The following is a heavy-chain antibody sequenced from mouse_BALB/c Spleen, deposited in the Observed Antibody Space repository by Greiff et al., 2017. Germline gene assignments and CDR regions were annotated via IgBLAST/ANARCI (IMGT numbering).Heavy chain of an antibody. D-gene: IGHD2-3*01. J-gene: IGHJ1*01. Sequence: EVMLVESGGDLVKPGGSLKLSCAASGFTFSSYGMSWVRQTPDKRLEWVATISSGGSYTYYPDSVKGRFTISRDNAKNTLYLQMSSLKSEDTAMYYCASLYDGYYRYFDVWGAGTTVTVSS. CDR1: GFTFSSYG. CDR2: ISSGGSYT. V-gene: IGHV5-6*01. CDR3: ASLYDGYYRYFDV.